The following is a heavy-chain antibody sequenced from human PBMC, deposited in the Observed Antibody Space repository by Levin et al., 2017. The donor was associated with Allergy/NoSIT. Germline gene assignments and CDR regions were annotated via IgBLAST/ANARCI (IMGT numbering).Heavy chain of an antibody. CDR1: GGTFSSYA. D-gene: IGHD6-19*01. V-gene: IGHV1-69*13. J-gene: IGHJ6*02. CDR2: IIPIFGTA. CDR3: ARHENSSGWYKGYYYYGMDV. Sequence: VASVKVSCKASGGTFSSYAISWVRQAPGQGLEWMGGIIPIFGTANYAQKFQGRVTITADESTSTAYMELSSLRSEDTAVYYCARHENSSGWYKGYYYYGMDVWGQGTTVTVSS.